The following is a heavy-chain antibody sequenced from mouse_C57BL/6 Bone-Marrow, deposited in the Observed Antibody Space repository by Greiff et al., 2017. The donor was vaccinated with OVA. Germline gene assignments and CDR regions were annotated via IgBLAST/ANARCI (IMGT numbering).Heavy chain of an antibody. CDR2: IYPGDGDT. D-gene: IGHD1-1*01. CDR3: ARVYYGSSPPYYYAMDY. CDR1: GYAFSSSW. Sequence: VQLQQSGPELVKPGASVKISCKASGYAFSSSWMNWVKQRPGKGLEWIGRIYPGDGDTNYNGKFKGKATLTADKSSSTAYMQLSSLTSEDSAVYFCARVYYGSSPPYYYAMDYWGQGTSVTVSS. V-gene: IGHV1-82*01. J-gene: IGHJ4*01.